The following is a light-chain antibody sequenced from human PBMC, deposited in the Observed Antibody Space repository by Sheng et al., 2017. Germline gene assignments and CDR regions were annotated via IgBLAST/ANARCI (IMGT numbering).Light chain of an antibody. Sequence: DIQMTQSPSAMSASVGDTVTITCRASQDISDSLAWFQLKPGXVPKRLIYAASTLQSGVPPRFGGSGSGTEFTLTIYSLQPDDFATYYCLQHKSYPPTFGQGTKVEIK. V-gene: IGKV1-17*03. CDR3: LQHKSYPPT. CDR1: QDISDS. CDR2: AAS. J-gene: IGKJ1*01.